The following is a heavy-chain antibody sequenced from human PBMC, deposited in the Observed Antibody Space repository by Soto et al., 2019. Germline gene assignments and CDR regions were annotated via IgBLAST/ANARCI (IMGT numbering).Heavy chain of an antibody. CDR1: GYSFTSYW. J-gene: IGHJ5*02. Sequence: GESLKISCKGSGYSFTSYWIGWERQMPGKGLEWMGIIHPSDFDTRYSPSFQGQVTISADKSISTAYLQWSSLRASDTAMYYCAIHSTGYEDSWGQGTLVTVSP. CDR2: IHPSDFDT. V-gene: IGHV5-51*01. CDR3: AIHSTGYEDS. D-gene: IGHD5-12*01.